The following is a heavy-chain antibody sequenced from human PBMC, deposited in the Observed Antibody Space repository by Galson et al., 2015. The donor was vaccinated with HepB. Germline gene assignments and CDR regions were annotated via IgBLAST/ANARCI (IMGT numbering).Heavy chain of an antibody. CDR3: AKDAGFCSAANCKQTYFGS. J-gene: IGHJ4*02. V-gene: IGHV3-23*01. Sequence: SLRLSCAASGFAFGSSAMSWVRQAPGKGLEWVSTLSGSGFNRYYAPSMKGRFSISRDNSNYTLYLQMSSLRAEDTALYFCAKDAGFCSAANCKQTYFGSWGQGTLVTVSS. CDR1: GFAFGSSA. CDR2: LSGSGFNR. D-gene: IGHD2-15*01.